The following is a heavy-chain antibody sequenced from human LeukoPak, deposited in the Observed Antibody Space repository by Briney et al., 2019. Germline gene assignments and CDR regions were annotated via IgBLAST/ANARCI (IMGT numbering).Heavy chain of an antibody. CDR3: VRWDRPSGFDP. V-gene: IGHV5-51*01. CDR2: IYPGDSDT. Sequence: GESLKISCKSSGYSFPNYWIGWVRQMPGKGLEWMGIIYPGDSDTRYRPSFQGQVTISADKSISTAYLQWSILKASDTAMYYCVRWDRPSGFDPWGQGTLVTVSS. CDR1: GYSFPNYW. D-gene: IGHD1-26*01. J-gene: IGHJ5*02.